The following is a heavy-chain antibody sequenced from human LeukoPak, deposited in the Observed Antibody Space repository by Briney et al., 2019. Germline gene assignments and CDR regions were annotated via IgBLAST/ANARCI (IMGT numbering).Heavy chain of an antibody. CDR3: AKSLLTTASGTGRAFDI. Sequence: PGGSLRLSCEAPRFSFSTYPMGWVRRAPGKGLEWVSGISASGDVTFHTDPLKGRFTISRDNSKNTLYLQMDSLRAEDTAKYYCAKSLLTTASGTGRAFDIWGQGTMVTVSA. D-gene: IGHD1-26*01. CDR2: ISASGDVT. CDR1: RFSFSTYP. J-gene: IGHJ3*02. V-gene: IGHV3-23*01.